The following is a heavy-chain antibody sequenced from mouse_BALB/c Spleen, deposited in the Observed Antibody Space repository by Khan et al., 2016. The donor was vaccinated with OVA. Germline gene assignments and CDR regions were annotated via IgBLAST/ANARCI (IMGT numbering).Heavy chain of an antibody. J-gene: IGHJ1*01. Sequence: VQLQESGAELVKPGASVRLSCTASGFNFKDTYIHWVKQRPEQGLEWIGRIDPANGDTKYDPKFQDKATITSDTSSNTSYLQLRSLTSEDTAVYCWALPAYDPRFFEVWGAGTTVTVSS. V-gene: IGHV14-3*02. CDR2: IDPANGDT. CDR1: GFNFKDTY. D-gene: IGHD2-3*01. CDR3: ALPAYDPRFFEV.